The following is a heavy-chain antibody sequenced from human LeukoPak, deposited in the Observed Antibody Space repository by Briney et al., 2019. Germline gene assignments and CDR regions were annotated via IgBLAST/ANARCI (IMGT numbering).Heavy chain of an antibody. CDR1: GFTVSSNY. J-gene: IGHJ5*02. Sequence: PGRSLRLSCAASGFTVSSNYMSWVRQAPGKGLEWVSCISSSGSYMYYADSVKGRFTISRDNAKNSLYLQMDSLRAEDAAVYYCAREDYSSGNPTIDTWGQGTLVTVSS. D-gene: IGHD3-10*01. CDR3: AREDYSSGNPTIDT. CDR2: ISSSGSYM. V-gene: IGHV3-21*01.